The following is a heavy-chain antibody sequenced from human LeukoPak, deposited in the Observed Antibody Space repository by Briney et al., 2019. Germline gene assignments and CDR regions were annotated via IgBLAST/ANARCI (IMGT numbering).Heavy chain of an antibody. Sequence: GGSLRLSCAASGFTFSSYAMHWVRQAPGKGLEWVAVISYGGSNKYYADSVKDRFTISRDNSKNTLYLQMNSLRAEDTAVYYCARGIGYCSGGSCSDYWGQGTLVTVSS. D-gene: IGHD2-15*01. V-gene: IGHV3-30-3*01. CDR2: ISYGGSNK. CDR3: ARGIGYCSGGSCSDY. CDR1: GFTFSSYA. J-gene: IGHJ4*02.